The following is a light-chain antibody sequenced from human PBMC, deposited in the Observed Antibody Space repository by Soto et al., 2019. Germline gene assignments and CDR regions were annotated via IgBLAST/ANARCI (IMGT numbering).Light chain of an antibody. CDR1: QSVSNNF. J-gene: IGKJ1*01. CDR3: HQYGSSPRT. CDR2: GAS. V-gene: IGKV3-20*01. Sequence: EIVLTQSPGTLSLSPGDRATLSCRASQSVSNNFSARYQQKPGQAPRLLIYGASIRATGIPDRFSGSGSGTAFTLTIRRLEPEDFAMYFCHQYGSSPRTFGQGTKVEIK.